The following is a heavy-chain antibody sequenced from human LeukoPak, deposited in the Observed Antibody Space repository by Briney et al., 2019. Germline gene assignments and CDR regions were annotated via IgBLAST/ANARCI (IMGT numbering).Heavy chain of an antibody. D-gene: IGHD3-10*01. J-gene: IGHJ5*02. V-gene: IGHV4-31*03. Sequence: SETLSLTCTVSGGSISSGGYYWSWIRQHTGKGLEWIGYIYYSGSTYYNPSLKSRVTISVDTSKNQFSLKLSSVTAADTAVYYCARDRKIYGSGSYRADNWFDPWGQGTLVTVSS. CDR3: ARDRKIYGSGSYRADNWFDP. CDR1: GGSISSGGYY. CDR2: IYYSGST.